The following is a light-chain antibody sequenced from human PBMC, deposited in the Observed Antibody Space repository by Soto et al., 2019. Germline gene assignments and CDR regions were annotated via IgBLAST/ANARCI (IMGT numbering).Light chain of an antibody. CDR1: QRISSW. CDR2: KAS. J-gene: IGKJ1*01. V-gene: IGKV1-5*03. Sequence: DIQMTQSPSTLSASVLDRVTITCLASQRISSWLAWYQQKPGKDPKLLIYKASSLESGVPSRFSGSGSGTEFTLTISSLQPDDFATYYCQHYNSYSEEFGQGTKVDIK. CDR3: QHYNSYSEE.